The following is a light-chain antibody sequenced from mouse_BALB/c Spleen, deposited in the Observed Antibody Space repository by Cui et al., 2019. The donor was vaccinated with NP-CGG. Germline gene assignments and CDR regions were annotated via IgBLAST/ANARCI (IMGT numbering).Light chain of an antibody. CDR1: SSISSSY. J-gene: IGKJ5*01. CDR3: QQWSSSPLT. Sequence: EIVLTQPPALIAASPGEKVTITFSVSSSISSSYLHWYQQKSGISPKPWIYGTSNLASGVPARFSGSRSGTSYSLTISSMEAEDAATYYCQQWSSSPLTFGAGTKLELK. V-gene: IGKV4-53*01. CDR2: GTS.